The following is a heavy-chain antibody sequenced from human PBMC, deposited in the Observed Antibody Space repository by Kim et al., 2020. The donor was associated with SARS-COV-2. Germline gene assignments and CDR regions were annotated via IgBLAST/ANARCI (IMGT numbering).Heavy chain of an antibody. V-gene: IGHV3-11*01. CDR3: ARDSNGEPDFDS. J-gene: IGHJ4*02. D-gene: IGHD2-8*01. CDR1: GLSFRDFY. Sequence: GGSLRLSCEASGLSFRDFYMGWIRQSPGKGLEWLSYISPRGDTIHYADSVRGRFTISRDNAKNSLYLQMDTLRADDTAVYYCARDSNGEPDFDSWGQGTLVTVSS. CDR2: ISPRGDTI.